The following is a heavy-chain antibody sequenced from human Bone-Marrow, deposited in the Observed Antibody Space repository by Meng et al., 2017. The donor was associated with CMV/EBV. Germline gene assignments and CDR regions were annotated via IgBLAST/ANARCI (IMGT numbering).Heavy chain of an antibody. V-gene: IGHV3-48*03. D-gene: IGHD3-3*01. CDR3: ARDGGLPDAFDI. J-gene: IGHJ3*02. CDR2: ISSSGSTI. Sequence: GGSLRLSCAASGFTFSSYEMNWVRQAPGKGLEWVSYISSSGSTIYYADSVKGRFTISRDNAKNSLYLQMNSLRAEDTAVYYCARDGGLPDAFDIWGQGTMVTVSS. CDR1: GFTFSSYE.